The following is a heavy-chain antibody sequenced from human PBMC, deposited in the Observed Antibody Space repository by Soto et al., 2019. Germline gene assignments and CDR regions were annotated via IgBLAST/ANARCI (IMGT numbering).Heavy chain of an antibody. CDR2: VYWDDDK. V-gene: IGHV2-5*02. CDR3: ARPNITAATDY. J-gene: IGHJ4*02. D-gene: IGHD6-13*01. CDR1: GFSLSTSGVG. Sequence: QITLKESGPTLVKPTQTLTLTCTFSGFSLSTSGVGVGWIRQPPGKALEWLALVYWDDDKRYSPSLKSRLTITKETSKNQVVLTMTNMDPVDTATYYCARPNITAATDYWGQGTLVTVSS.